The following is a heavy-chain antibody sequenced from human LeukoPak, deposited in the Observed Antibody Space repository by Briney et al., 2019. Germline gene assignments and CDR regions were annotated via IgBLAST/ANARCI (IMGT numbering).Heavy chain of an antibody. CDR3: AKAPKGATSGGGPFDY. CDR1: GFTFSSYA. J-gene: IGHJ4*02. V-gene: IGHV3-23*01. Sequence: PGGSLRLSCAASGFTFSSYAMSWVRQAPGKGLEWVSAISGSGGSTYYADSVKGRFTISRDNSKNTLYLQMNSLRAEDTAVYYCAKAPKGATSGGGPFDYWGQRTLVTVSS. CDR2: ISGSGGST. D-gene: IGHD5-12*01.